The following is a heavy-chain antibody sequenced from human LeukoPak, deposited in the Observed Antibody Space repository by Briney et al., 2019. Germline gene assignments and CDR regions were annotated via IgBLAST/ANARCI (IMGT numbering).Heavy chain of an antibody. CDR2: IIPIFGTA. CDR1: GGTFSSSS. CDR3: ARPAGNQLLKDMYLYY. Sequence: ASVKVSCKASGGTFSSSSISGVRQAPGQGLEWMGGIIPIFGTANYAQKFQGRVTITADESTRTAYMKLSSLRSEDTAVYYCARPAGNQLLKDMYLYYWGQGTLVTVSS. J-gene: IGHJ4*02. V-gene: IGHV1-69*13. D-gene: IGHD2-2*01.